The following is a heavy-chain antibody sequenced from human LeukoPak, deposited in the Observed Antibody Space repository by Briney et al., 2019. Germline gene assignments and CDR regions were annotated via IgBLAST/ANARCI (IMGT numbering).Heavy chain of an antibody. Sequence: GGSLRLSCAASGVTFSSYAMSWVRQAPGKGLEWVSAISGSGGSTYYADSVKGRFTISRDNSKNTLYLQMNSLRAEDTAVYYCASTIFGVVPYYYYGMDVWGQGTTVTVSS. D-gene: IGHD3-3*01. J-gene: IGHJ6*02. CDR1: GVTFSSYA. V-gene: IGHV3-23*01. CDR3: ASTIFGVVPYYYYGMDV. CDR2: ISGSGGST.